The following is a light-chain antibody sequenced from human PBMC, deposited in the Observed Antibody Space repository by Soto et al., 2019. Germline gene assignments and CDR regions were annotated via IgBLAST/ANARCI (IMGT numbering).Light chain of an antibody. J-gene: IGKJ4*01. CDR3: QQRSNWPLT. CDR1: QSISTN. CDR2: GAS. Sequence: ETVMTQSPATLSVSPGERVTLSCRASQSISTNLAWYQQRPGQAPRLLIYGASSRATGIPDRFSGSGSGTDFTLTISSLEPEDFAVYYCQQRSNWPLTFGGGTKVDI. V-gene: IGKV3-11*01.